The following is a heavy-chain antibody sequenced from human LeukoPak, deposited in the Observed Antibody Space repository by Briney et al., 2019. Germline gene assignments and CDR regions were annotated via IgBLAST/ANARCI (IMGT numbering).Heavy chain of an antibody. CDR1: GFTFSSYS. CDR2: ISSSSSTI. J-gene: IGHJ4*02. Sequence: GGSLRLSCAASGFTFSSYSMNWVRQAPGKGLEWVSYISSSSSTIYYADSVKGRFTISRDNSKNTLYLQMNSLRAEDTAVYYCAKDLDTFGGVIVWSIEPFDYWGQGTLVTVSS. D-gene: IGHD3-16*02. CDR3: AKDLDTFGGVIVWSIEPFDY. V-gene: IGHV3-48*01.